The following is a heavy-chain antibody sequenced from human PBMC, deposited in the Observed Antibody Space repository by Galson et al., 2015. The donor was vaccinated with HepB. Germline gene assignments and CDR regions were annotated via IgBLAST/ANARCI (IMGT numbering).Heavy chain of an antibody. CDR3: ARGPWPHTIFGVVTNYYYYMDV. V-gene: IGHV1-69*04. D-gene: IGHD3-3*01. CDR2: IIPILGIA. J-gene: IGHJ6*03. CDR1: GYTFTSYG. Sequence: SVKVSCKASGYTFTSYGISWVRQAPGQGLEWMGRIIPILGIANYAQKFQGRVTITADKSTSTAYMELSSLRSEDTAVYYCARGPWPHTIFGVVTNYYYYMDVWGKGTTVTVSS.